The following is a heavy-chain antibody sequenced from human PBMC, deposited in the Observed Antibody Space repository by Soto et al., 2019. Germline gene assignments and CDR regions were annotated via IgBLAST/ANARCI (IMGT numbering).Heavy chain of an antibody. CDR2: IYPGDSDT. J-gene: IGHJ4*02. V-gene: IGHV5-51*01. CDR3: ARIIAASGTGFDY. Sequence: GESLKISCNGSGYTFIIYWIGWVRQKPGKGLEWMGMIYPGDSDTRYSPSFQGQVTISADKSINTAYLQWSSLEASDTAVYYCARIIAASGTGFDYWGQGTLVTVSS. D-gene: IGHD3-16*02. CDR1: GYTFIIYW.